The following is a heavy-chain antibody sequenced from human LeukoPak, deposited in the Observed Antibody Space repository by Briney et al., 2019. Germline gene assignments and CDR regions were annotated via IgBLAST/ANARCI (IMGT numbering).Heavy chain of an antibody. J-gene: IGHJ4*02. Sequence: GGSLRLSCAASGFTFSDYYMSWIRQAPGKGLEWVSYISSSGSTIYYADSVKGRFTISRDNAKNSLYLQMSSLRAEDTAVYYCARSIAAAEGPFDYWGQGTLVTVSS. V-gene: IGHV3-11*04. CDR2: ISSSGSTI. CDR1: GFTFSDYY. D-gene: IGHD6-13*01. CDR3: ARSIAAAEGPFDY.